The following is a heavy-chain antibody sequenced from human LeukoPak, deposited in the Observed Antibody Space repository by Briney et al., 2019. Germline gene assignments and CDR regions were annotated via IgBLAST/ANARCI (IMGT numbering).Heavy chain of an antibody. CDR1: GVSISSSSYY. D-gene: IGHD3-22*01. V-gene: IGHV4-39*01. J-gene: IGHJ3*02. CDR3: ARHSYYYDSSGYWRVDAFDI. Sequence: SETLSLTCTVSGVSISSSSYYWGWIRQPPGKGLEWIGSIYYSGSTYYNPSLKSRVTISVDTSKNQFSLKLSSVTATDTAVYYCARHSYYYDSSGYWRVDAFDIWGQGTMVTVSS. CDR2: IYYSGST.